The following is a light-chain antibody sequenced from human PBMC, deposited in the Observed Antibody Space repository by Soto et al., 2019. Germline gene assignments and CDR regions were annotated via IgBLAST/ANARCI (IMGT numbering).Light chain of an antibody. V-gene: IGLV2-14*01. CDR3: SSYTCSSTYV. Sequence: QSVLTQPASVTECPGQSNTIPCTGTSSAVSDYSSVPWYQQHPGTAPKRTMIYVSNRRSWVSTPVSGSKYHNAASLPISALPPEEEADYSCSSYTCSSTYVFGTGTNVTVL. J-gene: IGLJ1*01. CDR2: YVS. CDR1: SSAVSDYSS.